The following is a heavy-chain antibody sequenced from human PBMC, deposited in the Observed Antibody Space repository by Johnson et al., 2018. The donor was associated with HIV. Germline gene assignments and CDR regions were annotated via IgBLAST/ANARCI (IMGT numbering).Heavy chain of an antibody. J-gene: IGHJ3*02. CDR2: IRSKANSYAT. CDR3: ASRYKVDAFDI. V-gene: IGHV3-73*02. D-gene: IGHD1-1*01. Sequence: VQLVESGGGLVQPGGSLKLPCAASGFTFSGFAMHWVRQASGKGLEWVGRIRSKANSYATAYAASVTGRFTISRDDSKHTAYLQMNSLKTEDTAVYYGASRYKVDAFDIWGQWTMVTVSS. CDR1: GFTFSGFA.